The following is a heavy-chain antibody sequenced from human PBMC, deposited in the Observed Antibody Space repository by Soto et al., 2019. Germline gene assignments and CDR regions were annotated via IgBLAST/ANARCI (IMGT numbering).Heavy chain of an antibody. J-gene: IGHJ3*02. CDR1: GGSISSYY. CDR2: IYYSGST. CDR3: ASRSRYYDFWSVYYRGAGTDAFDI. D-gene: IGHD3-3*01. V-gene: IGHV4-59*01. Sequence: SETLSLTCTVSGGSISSYYWSWIRQPPGKGLEWIGYIYYSGSTNYNPSLKSRVTISVDTSKNQFSLKLSSVTAADTAVYYCASRSRYYDFWSVYYRGAGTDAFDIWGQGTMVTVSS.